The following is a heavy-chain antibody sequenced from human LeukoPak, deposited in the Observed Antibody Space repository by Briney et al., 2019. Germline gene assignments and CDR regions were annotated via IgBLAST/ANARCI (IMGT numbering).Heavy chain of an antibody. CDR3: ARDQTYYVSSGYYYVTYLQH. D-gene: IGHD3-22*01. CDR1: GASISSSY. CDR2: MSSGGST. V-gene: IGHV4-4*07. Sequence: SETLSLTCTVSGASISSSYCTWIRQSAGEGLEWIGRMSSGGSTTYNPSFKGRVTMSLDTSKRQFSLNLSSVTAADTAVYYCARDQTYYVSSGYYYVTYLQHWGQGIRSPSLQ. J-gene: IGHJ1*01.